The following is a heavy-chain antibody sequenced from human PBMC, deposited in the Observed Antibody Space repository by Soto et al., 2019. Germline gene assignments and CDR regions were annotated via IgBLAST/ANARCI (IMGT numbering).Heavy chain of an antibody. D-gene: IGHD3-3*01. Sequence: QLQLQASGPGLVKPSETLSLTCTVSGGSISSSSYYWGWIRQPPGKGLEWIGRIYYSGSTYYNPSLKSRVTISVDTSKNQFSLKLSSVAAADTAVYYCARGYDSHSAFDIWGQGTMVTVSS. J-gene: IGHJ3*02. V-gene: IGHV4-39*01. CDR1: GGSISSSSYY. CDR2: IYYSGST. CDR3: ARGYDSHSAFDI.